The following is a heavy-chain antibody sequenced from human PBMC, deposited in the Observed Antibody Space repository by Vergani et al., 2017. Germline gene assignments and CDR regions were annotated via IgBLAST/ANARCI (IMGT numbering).Heavy chain of an antibody. J-gene: IGHJ4*02. CDR1: GGSISSYY. CDR2: IYYSGST. CDR3: ARGMSQQLGGWFDY. D-gene: IGHD6-13*01. Sequence: QVQLQESGPGLVKPSETLSLTCTVSGGSISSYYWSWIRQPPGKGLEWIGYIYYSGSTNYNPSLKSRVTISVDTSKNQFSLKLSSVTAADTAVYYCARGMSQQLGGWFDYWGQGTLVTVSS. V-gene: IGHV4-59*01.